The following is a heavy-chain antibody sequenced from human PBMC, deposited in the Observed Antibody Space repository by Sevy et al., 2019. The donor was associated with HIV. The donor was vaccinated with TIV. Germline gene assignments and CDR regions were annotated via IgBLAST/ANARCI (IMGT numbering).Heavy chain of an antibody. CDR2: ISSNGGST. V-gene: IGHV3-64D*06. Sequence: GGSLRLSCSASGFTFSSYAMHWVRQAPGKGLEYVSAISSNGGSTYYADSVKGRFTISRDNSKNTLYLQMSSLRAEDTAVYYCAKLLVDTAMGGDTFGYWGQGTLVTCSS. D-gene: IGHD5-18*01. J-gene: IGHJ4*02. CDR3: AKLLVDTAMGGDTFGY. CDR1: GFTFSSYA.